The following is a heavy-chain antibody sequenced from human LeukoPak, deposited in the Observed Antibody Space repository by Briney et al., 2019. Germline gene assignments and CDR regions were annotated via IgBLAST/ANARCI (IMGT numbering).Heavy chain of an antibody. V-gene: IGHV3-53*01. CDR3: ARKNYGSGSPIDY. J-gene: IGHJ4*02. CDR2: IYSGGST. Sequence: GGSLRLSCAASGFTVSSNYMSWVRQAPGKGLEWVSVIYSGGSTYFSASVKGRFTISRENSKNTLYLQMNSLRAEDTAVYYCARKNYGSGSPIDYWGQGTLVTVSS. CDR1: GFTVSSNY. D-gene: IGHD3-10*01.